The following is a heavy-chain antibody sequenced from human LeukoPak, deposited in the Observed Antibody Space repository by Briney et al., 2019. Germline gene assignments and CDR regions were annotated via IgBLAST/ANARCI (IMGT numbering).Heavy chain of an antibody. V-gene: IGHV4-31*03. CDR3: ARGYYYGSGSIHFDY. CDR2: IYYSGTT. D-gene: IGHD3-10*01. Sequence: SETLSLTCTVSGGSISSGPYYWSWIRQHPGQGLEWIGYIYYSGTTYYNPSLTSRVTMSVDTSKNQFSLKLSSLTAADTAVYYCARGYYYGSGSIHFDYWGQGTLVPVSS. CDR1: GGSISSGPYY. J-gene: IGHJ4*02.